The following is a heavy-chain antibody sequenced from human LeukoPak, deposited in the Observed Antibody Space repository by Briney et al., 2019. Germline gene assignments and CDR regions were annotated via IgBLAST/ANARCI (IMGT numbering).Heavy chain of an antibody. Sequence: GGSLRLSCAASGFTFSSYSMNWVRQAPGKGLEWVSYISSSSTIYYADSVKGRFTISRDNAKNSLYLQMNSLRAEDTAVYYCARDYDIPIWGQGTMVTVSS. D-gene: IGHD3-9*01. CDR1: GFTFSSYS. V-gene: IGHV3-48*01. CDR3: ARDYDIPI. CDR2: ISSSSTI. J-gene: IGHJ3*02.